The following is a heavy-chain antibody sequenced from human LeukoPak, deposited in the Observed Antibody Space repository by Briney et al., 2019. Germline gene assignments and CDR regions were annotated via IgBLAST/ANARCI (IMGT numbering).Heavy chain of an antibody. CDR1: GGSITRRDYY. Sequence: SETLCLSCTVSGGSITRRDYYWGWIRQPPGKGLEWIGSIYYTESTFHNPSLKSRVIMSVDTSKNLFSLNLTSVTAADTAMYYCARQTIAAVTGYMLFDLWGRGTLVIVSS. D-gene: IGHD2-2*02. CDR2: IYYTEST. CDR3: ARQTIAAVTGYMLFDL. V-gene: IGHV4-39*01. J-gene: IGHJ2*01.